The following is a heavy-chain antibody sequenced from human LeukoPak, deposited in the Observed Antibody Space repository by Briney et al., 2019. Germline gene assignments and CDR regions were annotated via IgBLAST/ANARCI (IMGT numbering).Heavy chain of an antibody. D-gene: IGHD3-9*01. CDR2: VNPSGGTT. Sequence: ASVNVSCKASGYTFTNYYMHWVRQAPGQGLEWVGLVNPSGGTTSYAQNFQGRVTMTRDMSTSTVYMELSSLRSEDTAVYYCATNSPLHYDILTGYYMNYFDYWGQGTLVTVSS. CDR3: ATNSPLHYDILTGYYMNYFDY. V-gene: IGHV1-46*01. J-gene: IGHJ4*02. CDR1: GYTFTNYY.